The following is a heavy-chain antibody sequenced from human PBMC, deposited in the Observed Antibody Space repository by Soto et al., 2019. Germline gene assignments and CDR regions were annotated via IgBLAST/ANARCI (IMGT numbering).Heavy chain of an antibody. Sequence: SDTLSLTCTVSGGSISSYYWSWLRQPPGKGLEWIGYVYYSGNTNYNPSLESRVTISVDTSRNRFSLNLTSATAADTAVYYCARKGAAASYAHYYMDVWGRGTAVT. D-gene: IGHD6-13*01. CDR3: ARKGAAASYAHYYMDV. CDR2: VYYSGNT. V-gene: IGHV4-59*07. CDR1: GGSISSYY. J-gene: IGHJ6*03.